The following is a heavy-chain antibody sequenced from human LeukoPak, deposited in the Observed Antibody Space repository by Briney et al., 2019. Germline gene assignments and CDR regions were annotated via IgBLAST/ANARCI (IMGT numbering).Heavy chain of an antibody. CDR3: ARHYYDSSGYYPWYFDY. Sequence: SETLSLTCTVSGGSFSSSTYYWGWIRQPPGKGLEWIGSMYYSGSTYYNQPLKSRVTISVDTSKNQLSLKLTSVTAADTAVYYCARHYYDSSGYYPWYFDYWGQGTLVTVSS. D-gene: IGHD3-22*01. CDR1: GGSFSSSTYY. J-gene: IGHJ4*02. V-gene: IGHV4-39*01. CDR2: MYYSGST.